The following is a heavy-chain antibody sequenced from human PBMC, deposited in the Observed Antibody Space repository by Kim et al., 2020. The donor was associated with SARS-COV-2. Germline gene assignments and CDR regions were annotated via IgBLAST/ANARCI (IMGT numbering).Heavy chain of an antibody. CDR3: AKAGY. D-gene: IGHD3-10*01. CDR2: IKEDESGK. V-gene: IGHV3-7*01. Sequence: IKEDESGKFHADSVEGRFTISRDNAKSSLYLQMNSLRVEDTAVYYCAKAGYWGQGTLVTVSS. J-gene: IGHJ4*02.